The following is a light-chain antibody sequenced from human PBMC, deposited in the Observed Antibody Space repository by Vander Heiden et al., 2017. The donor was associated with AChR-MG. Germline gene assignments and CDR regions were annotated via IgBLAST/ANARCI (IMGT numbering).Light chain of an antibody. J-gene: IGKJ3*01. CDR1: QSVSNNY. Sequence: EIVLTQSPGTLSLSPGERATLSCRASQSVSNNYLAWYQQKPGQAPRLLIYGASTRATGIPDRFSGSGSGTDFTLTISRLEPEDFAVYYCQQYGSSPLFTFGHGTKVDIK. CDR3: QQYGSSPLFT. V-gene: IGKV3-20*01. CDR2: GAS.